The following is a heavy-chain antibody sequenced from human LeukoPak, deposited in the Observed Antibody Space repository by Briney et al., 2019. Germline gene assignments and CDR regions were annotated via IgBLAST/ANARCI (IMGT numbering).Heavy chain of an antibody. D-gene: IGHD6-19*01. CDR2: IYPSDSDT. J-gene: IGHJ4*02. Sequence: GESLKISCRGSGYTFVDYWSGWVRQMPGKGLEWIGFIYPSDSDTRYSPSFQGQVTISADKSISTAYLQWSSLKASDTAMYYCARTVAGSITPDYWGQGTLVTASS. CDR1: GYTFVDYW. V-gene: IGHV5-51*01. CDR3: ARTVAGSITPDY.